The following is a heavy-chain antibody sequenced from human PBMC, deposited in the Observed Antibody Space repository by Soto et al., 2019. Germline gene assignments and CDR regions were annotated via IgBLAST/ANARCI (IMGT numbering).Heavy chain of an antibody. D-gene: IGHD3-3*01. V-gene: IGHV1-18*01. CDR1: GYTFTSYG. CDR3: ARWVEWSGYLPHYYYYYMDV. J-gene: IGHJ6*03. Sequence: QVPLVQSGAEVKKPGASVKVSCKASGYTFTSYGISWVRQAPGQGLEWMGWISAYNGNTNYAQKLQGRVTMTTDTSKSTAYMELRSLRSDDTAVYYCARWVEWSGYLPHYYYYYMDVWGKGTTVTVSS. CDR2: ISAYNGNT.